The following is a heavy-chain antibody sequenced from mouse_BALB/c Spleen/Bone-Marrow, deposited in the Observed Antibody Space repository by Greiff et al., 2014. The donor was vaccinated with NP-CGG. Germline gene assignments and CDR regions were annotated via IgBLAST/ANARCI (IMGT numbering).Heavy chain of an antibody. CDR3: ARGDYGGFAY. V-gene: IGHV14-3*02. CDR1: GFNIKDTY. CDR2: IDPANGNT. J-gene: IGHJ3*01. Sequence: EVKLVESGAELVKPGASVKLSCTASGFNIKDTYTHWVKQRPEQGLEWIGRIDPANGNTKYDPKFQGKATITADTSSNTAYLQLSSLTSEDTAVYYCARGDYGGFAYWGQGTLVTVSA. D-gene: IGHD2-4*01.